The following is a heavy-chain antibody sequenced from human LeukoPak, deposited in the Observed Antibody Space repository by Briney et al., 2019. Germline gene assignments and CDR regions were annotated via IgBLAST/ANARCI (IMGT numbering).Heavy chain of an antibody. D-gene: IGHD5-18*01. V-gene: IGHV3-66*01. CDR2: IYSGGST. CDR3: ARVRGYSYGRYFDY. J-gene: IGHJ4*02. Sequence: GGSLRLSCAPSGFTVSSTYMSWVRQAPGKGLEWVSVIYSGGSTFYADSVKGRFTISRDNSKNTLYLQMNSLRAEDTAVYYCARVRGYSYGRYFDYWGQGTLVTVSS. CDR1: GFTVSSTY.